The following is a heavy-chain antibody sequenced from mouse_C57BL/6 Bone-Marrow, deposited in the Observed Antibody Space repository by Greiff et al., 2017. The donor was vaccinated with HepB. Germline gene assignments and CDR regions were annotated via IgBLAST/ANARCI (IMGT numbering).Heavy chain of an antibody. Sequence: DVMLVESGGGLVKPGGSLKLSCAASGFTFSSYTMSWVRQTPEKRLEWVATISGGGGNTYYPDSVKGRFTISRDNAKNTLYLQMSSLRSEDTALYYWARPGGGTGVDDWGQGTTLTVSS. D-gene: IGHD3-3*01. V-gene: IGHV5-9*01. CDR3: ARPGGGTGVDD. CDR2: ISGGGGNT. CDR1: GFTFSSYT. J-gene: IGHJ2*01.